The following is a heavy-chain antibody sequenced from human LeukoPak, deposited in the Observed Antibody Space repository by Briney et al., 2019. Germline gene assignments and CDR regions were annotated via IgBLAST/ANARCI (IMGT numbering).Heavy chain of an antibody. CDR3: ARVRQLLWFGELTYYYGMDV. Sequence: ASVKVSCKASGYTFTNYDIMWVRQATGQGPEWMGWMNPNSGNTGYAQKFQGRVTMTRNTSISTAYMELSSLRSEDTAVYYCARVRQLLWFGELTYYYGMDVWGQGTTVTVSS. D-gene: IGHD3-10*01. CDR2: MNPNSGNT. CDR1: GYTFTNYD. V-gene: IGHV1-8*01. J-gene: IGHJ6*02.